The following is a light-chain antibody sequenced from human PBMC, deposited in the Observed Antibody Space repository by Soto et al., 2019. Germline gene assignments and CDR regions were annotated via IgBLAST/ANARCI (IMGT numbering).Light chain of an antibody. Sequence: DIQPTHSPCARAASAGEAGTITFLASQTIMTSLNWYQLKPGKPPRLLIYAASSLQSGVPSRFSGSGSGTDFTLTISSLQPEDFATYSCQQSYNSPQTFGRGTTVDIK. CDR3: QQSYNSPQT. CDR2: AAS. CDR1: QTIMTS. V-gene: IGKV1-39*01. J-gene: IGKJ1*01.